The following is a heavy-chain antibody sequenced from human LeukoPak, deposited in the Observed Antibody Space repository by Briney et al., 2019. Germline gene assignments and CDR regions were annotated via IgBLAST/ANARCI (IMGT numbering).Heavy chain of an antibody. J-gene: IGHJ4*02. D-gene: IGHD2-2*01. Sequence: GGSLRLSCATSGFTFSHCGFHWVRQAPGKGLEWVSFLSNDGTKQYYADSVKGRFTITRDNSKNTVFLQMSSLRAEDTAVYYCARDMGTYCSGTTCYAGHFDCWGQGTLVTVSS. CDR3: ARDMGTYCSGTTCYAGHFDC. CDR2: LSNDGTKQ. CDR1: GFTFSHCG. V-gene: IGHV3-33*05.